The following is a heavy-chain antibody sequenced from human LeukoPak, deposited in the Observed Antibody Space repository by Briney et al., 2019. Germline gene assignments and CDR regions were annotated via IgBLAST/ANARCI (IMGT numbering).Heavy chain of an antibody. Sequence: ASVKVSCKASGGTFSSYAISWVRQAPGQGLEWMGWISAYNGNTNYAQKLQGRVTMTTDTSTSTAYMELRSLRSDDTAVYYCARVDSSGWYIDYWGQGTLVTVSS. CDR2: ISAYNGNT. D-gene: IGHD6-19*01. CDR1: GGTFSSYA. CDR3: ARVDSSGWYIDY. J-gene: IGHJ4*02. V-gene: IGHV1-18*01.